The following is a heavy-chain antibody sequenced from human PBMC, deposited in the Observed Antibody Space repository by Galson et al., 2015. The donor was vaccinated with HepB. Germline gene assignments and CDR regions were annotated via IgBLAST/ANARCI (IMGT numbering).Heavy chain of an antibody. D-gene: IGHD3-9*01. CDR2: IWYDGSNK. CDR3: AREGLYYDILTGYYNPIDY. V-gene: IGHV3-33*08. CDR1: GFTFSSYG. Sequence: SLRLSCAASGFTFSSYGMHWVRQAPGKGLEWVAVIWYDGSNKYYADSVKGRFTISRDNSKNTLYLQMNSLRAEDTAVYYCAREGLYYDILTGYYNPIDYWGQGTLVTVSS. J-gene: IGHJ4*02.